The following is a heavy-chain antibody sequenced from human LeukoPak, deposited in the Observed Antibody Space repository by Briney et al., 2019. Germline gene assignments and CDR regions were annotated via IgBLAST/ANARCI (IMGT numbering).Heavy chain of an antibody. CDR1: GFTFSSYA. Sequence: GGSLRLSCAASGFTFSSYAMHWVRQAPGKGLEWVAVIPYDGSNKYYADSVRGRFTISRDNSKNTLYLQMNSLRAEDTAVYYCARDYYYDSSGYLSALDYWGQGTLVTVSS. CDR3: ARDYYYDSSGYLSALDY. CDR2: IPYDGSNK. D-gene: IGHD3-22*01. J-gene: IGHJ4*02. V-gene: IGHV3-30*04.